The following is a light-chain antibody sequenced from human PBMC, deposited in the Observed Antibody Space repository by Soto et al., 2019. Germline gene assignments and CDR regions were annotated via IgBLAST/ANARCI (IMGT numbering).Light chain of an antibody. Sequence: DIQMTQYPSTLSASVGDRVTITCRASQSISGWLAWYQQKPGTAPKLLIYEASNLESGVPSRFSGSGSGTEFTLTISSLQPDDFATYYCQQYNSYSATFGQGTRLEIK. J-gene: IGKJ5*01. V-gene: IGKV1-5*01. CDR1: QSISGW. CDR3: QQYNSYSAT. CDR2: EAS.